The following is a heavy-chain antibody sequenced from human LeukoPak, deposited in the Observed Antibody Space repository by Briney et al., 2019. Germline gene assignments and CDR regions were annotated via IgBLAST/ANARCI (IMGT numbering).Heavy chain of an antibody. CDR3: AFLVGGYCSSTSCYTDAFDI. V-gene: IGHV1-69*01. J-gene: IGHJ3*02. CDR2: IIPIFGTA. CDR1: GGTFSSYA. Sequence: ASVKVSCKASGGTFSSYAISWVRQAPGQGLEWMGGIIPIFGTANYAQKFQGRVTITADESTSTAYMELSSLRSEDTAVYYCAFLVGGYCSSTSCYTDAFDIWGQGTMVTVSS. D-gene: IGHD2-2*02.